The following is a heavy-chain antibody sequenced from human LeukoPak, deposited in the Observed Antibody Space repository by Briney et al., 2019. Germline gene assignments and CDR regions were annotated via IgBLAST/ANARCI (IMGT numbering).Heavy chain of an antibody. V-gene: IGHV3-9*03. J-gene: IGHJ3*02. Sequence: GGSLRLSCAASGFTFDDYAMHWVRQAPGKGLEWVSGISWNSGSIGYADSVKGRFTISRDNAKNSLYLQMNSLRAEDVALYYCAKGYNWNLGDAFDIWGQGTMVTVSS. CDR1: GFTFDDYA. CDR3: AKGYNWNLGDAFDI. CDR2: ISWNSGSI. D-gene: IGHD1-7*01.